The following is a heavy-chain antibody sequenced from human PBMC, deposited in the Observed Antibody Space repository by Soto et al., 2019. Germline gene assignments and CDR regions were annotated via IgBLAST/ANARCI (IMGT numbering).Heavy chain of an antibody. CDR3: ARDARNADYDY. J-gene: IGHJ4*02. V-gene: IGHV3-48*02. CDR1: GFTFSTHA. Sequence: EVQLVEYGGGLVQPGGSLRLSCAVSGFTFSTHAMNWVRQAPGKGLEWVAYIHGTRSIIYYADSVQGRFTISRDNAKNSLFLQMDSLRDEDTAVYYCARDARNADYDYWGQGTLVTVSS. CDR2: IHGTRSII. D-gene: IGHD3-16*01.